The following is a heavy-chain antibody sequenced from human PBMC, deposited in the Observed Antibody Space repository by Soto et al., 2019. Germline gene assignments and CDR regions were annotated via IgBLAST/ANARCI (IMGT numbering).Heavy chain of an antibody. V-gene: IGHV4-39*01. Sequence: SETLSLTCTVSGGSISSSSYYWGWIRQPPGKGLEWIGSIYYSGSTYYNPSLKSRVTISVDTSKNQFSLKLSSVTAADTAVYYCARREGMDYDSSGYYFYWGQGTLVTVSS. J-gene: IGHJ4*02. CDR3: ARREGMDYDSSGYYFY. D-gene: IGHD3-22*01. CDR1: GGSISSSSYY. CDR2: IYYSGST.